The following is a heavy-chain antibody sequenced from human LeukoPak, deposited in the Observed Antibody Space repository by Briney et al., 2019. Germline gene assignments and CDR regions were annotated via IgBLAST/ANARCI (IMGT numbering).Heavy chain of an antibody. Sequence: GASVKVSCKAPGYTFTGYYMHWVRQAPGQGLEWMGRINPNSGGTNYAQKFQGRVTMTRDTSISTAYMELSRLRSDDTAVYYCARQDYDSSGYYLGYWGQGTLVTVSS. V-gene: IGHV1-2*06. CDR3: ARQDYDSSGYYLGY. CDR2: INPNSGGT. J-gene: IGHJ4*02. D-gene: IGHD3-22*01. CDR1: GYTFTGYY.